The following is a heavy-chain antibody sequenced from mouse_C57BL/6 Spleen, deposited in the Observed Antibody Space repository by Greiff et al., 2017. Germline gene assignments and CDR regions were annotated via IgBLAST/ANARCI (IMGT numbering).Heavy chain of an antibody. CDR3: ARDEDYYGSSYGYYYAMDY. D-gene: IGHD1-1*01. CDR1: GFTFSSYT. V-gene: IGHV5-9*01. CDR2: ISGGGGNT. J-gene: IGHJ4*01. Sequence: EVKLMESGGGLVKPGGSLKLSCAASGFTFSSYTMSWVRQTPEKRLEWVATISGGGGNTYYPDSVKGRFTISRDNAKNTLYLQMSSLRSEDTALYYCARDEDYYGSSYGYYYAMDYWGQGTSGTVSS.